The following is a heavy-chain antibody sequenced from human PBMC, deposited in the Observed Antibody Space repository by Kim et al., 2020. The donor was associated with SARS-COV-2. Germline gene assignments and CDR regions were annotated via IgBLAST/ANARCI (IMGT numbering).Heavy chain of an antibody. V-gene: IGHV3-7*01. CDR2: IKQDGSEK. D-gene: IGHD6-13*01. CDR1: GFTFSSYW. J-gene: IGHJ4*02. Sequence: GGSLRLSCAASGFTFSSYWMSWVRQAPGKGLEWVANIKQDGSEKYYVDSVKGRFTISRDNAKNSLYLQMNSLRAEDTAVYYCARGRYSSTEAYYFDYWGQGTLVTVSS. CDR3: ARGRYSSTEAYYFDY.